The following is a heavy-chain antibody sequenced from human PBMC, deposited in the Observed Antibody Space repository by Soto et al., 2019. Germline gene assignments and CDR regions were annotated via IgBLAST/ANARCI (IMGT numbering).Heavy chain of an antibody. V-gene: IGHV1-69*13. J-gene: IGHJ5*02. CDR2: IIPIFGTA. Sequence: SVKVSCKASGGTFSSYAISWVRQAPGQGLEWRGGIIPIFGTANYAQKFQGRVTITADESTSTAYMELSSLRSEDTAVYYCARGGLDNFGYSSGRNWFEPWGQGTLVTVSS. D-gene: IGHD6-19*01. CDR3: ARGGLDNFGYSSGRNWFEP. CDR1: GGTFSSYA.